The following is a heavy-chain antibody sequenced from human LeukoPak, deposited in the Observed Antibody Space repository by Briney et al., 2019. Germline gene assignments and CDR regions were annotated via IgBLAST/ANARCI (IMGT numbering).Heavy chain of an antibody. Sequence: GASVKVSCKASGYTFTGYYMHWVRQAPGQGLEWMGWINPNSGGTNYAQKFQGRLTMTRDTSISTAYMELNRLRSDDTAVYYCARDAGVGYDSSGIFDYWGQGSLVTVSS. J-gene: IGHJ4*02. V-gene: IGHV1-2*02. CDR3: ARDAGVGYDSSGIFDY. CDR1: GYTFTGYY. CDR2: INPNSGGT. D-gene: IGHD3-22*01.